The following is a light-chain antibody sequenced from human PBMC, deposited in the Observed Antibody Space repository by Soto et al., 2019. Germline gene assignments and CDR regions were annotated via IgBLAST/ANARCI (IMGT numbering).Light chain of an antibody. CDR2: DNY. Sequence: QSVLTQPPSVSAAPGNKVTISCSGSASNIGNDYVSWYQQFPGTAPKLLIYDNYKRPSGIPDRFSASKSDTSATLGITGLQTGDEADYYCGAWDASLNVYVFGTGTKVTVL. CDR1: ASNIGNDY. V-gene: IGLV1-51*01. CDR3: GAWDASLNVYV. J-gene: IGLJ1*01.